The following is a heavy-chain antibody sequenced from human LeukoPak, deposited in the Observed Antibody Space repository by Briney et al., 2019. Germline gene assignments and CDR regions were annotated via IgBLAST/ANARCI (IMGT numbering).Heavy chain of an antibody. D-gene: IGHD2-2*01. CDR1: GFTSDDYA. CDR2: ISWNSGSI. J-gene: IGHJ4*02. Sequence: PGGSLRLSCAASGFTSDDYAMHWVRQAPGKGLEWVSGISWNSGSIGYADSVKGRFTISRDNAKNSLYLQMNSLRAEDTALYYCAKDMGYCSSTSCYVFDYWGQGTLVTVSS. CDR3: AKDMGYCSSTSCYVFDY. V-gene: IGHV3-9*02.